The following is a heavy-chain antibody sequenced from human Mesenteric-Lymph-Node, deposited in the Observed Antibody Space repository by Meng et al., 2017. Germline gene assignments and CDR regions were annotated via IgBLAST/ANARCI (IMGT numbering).Heavy chain of an antibody. CDR1: GGSISSGSYY. D-gene: IGHD2-21*02. J-gene: IGHJ3*02. CDR3: ARAEFCGGDCYSWEHDAFDI. CDR2: IYTSGST. V-gene: IGHV4-61*02. Sequence: SETLSLTCTVSGGSISSGSYYWSWIRQPAGKGLEWIGRIYTSGSTYYNPSLKSRVTISVDTSKNQFSLKLSSVTAADTAVYYCARAEFCGGDCYSWEHDAFDICGQAI.